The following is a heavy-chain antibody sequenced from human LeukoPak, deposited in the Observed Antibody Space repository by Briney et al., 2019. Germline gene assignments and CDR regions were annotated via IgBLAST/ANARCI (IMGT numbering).Heavy chain of an antibody. CDR2: IYYSGST. CDR1: GGSISSSSYY. D-gene: IGHD3-10*01. CDR3: ARPRSGAFDY. Sequence: SETLSLTCTVSGGSISSSSYYWGWIRQPPGKGLEWIGSIYYSGSTYHNPSLKSRVTISVDTSKNQFSLRLSSVTAADTAVYYCARPRSGAFDYWGQGTLVTVSS. V-gene: IGHV4-39*01. J-gene: IGHJ4*02.